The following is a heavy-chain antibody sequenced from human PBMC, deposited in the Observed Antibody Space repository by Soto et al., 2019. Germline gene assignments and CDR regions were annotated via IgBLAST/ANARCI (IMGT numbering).Heavy chain of an antibody. D-gene: IGHD3-22*01. Sequence: GGSLRLSCAASGFTFSSYGMHWVRQAPGKGLEWVAVIWYDGSNKYYADSVKGRFTISRDNSKNTLYLQMNSLRAEDTAVYYCARSFSGYYYFDYWGQGTLVTVS. V-gene: IGHV3-33*01. CDR1: GFTFSSYG. J-gene: IGHJ4*02. CDR3: ARSFSGYYYFDY. CDR2: IWYDGSNK.